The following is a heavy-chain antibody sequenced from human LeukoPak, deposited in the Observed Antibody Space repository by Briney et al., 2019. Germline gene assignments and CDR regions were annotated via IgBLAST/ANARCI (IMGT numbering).Heavy chain of an antibody. J-gene: IGHJ5*02. D-gene: IGHD1-1*01. CDR3: ARDGNAVLVELDL. CDR1: GYSFTDYY. V-gene: IGHV1-2*02. CDR2: IYPNSGGT. Sequence: ASVKVSCKASGYSFTDYYMYWVRQAPGQGLEWMGWIYPNSGGTHYAQKFQGRVTVTWDTSISTAYMELSSLRFDDTAVYYCARDGNAVLVELDLWGQGTLVTVSS.